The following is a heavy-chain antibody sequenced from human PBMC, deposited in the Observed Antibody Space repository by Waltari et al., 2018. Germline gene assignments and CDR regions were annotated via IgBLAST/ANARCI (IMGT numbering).Heavy chain of an antibody. D-gene: IGHD6-13*01. V-gene: IGHV4-4*07. Sequence: QVQLQESGPGLVKPSETLSLTCTVSGGSISSYYWSWIRQPAGKGLEWIGRIYTSGSTNYNPSLKSRVTMSVDTSKNQFSLKLSSVTAADTAVYYSRGDSSSWFSRDYWGQGTLVTVSS. J-gene: IGHJ4*02. CDR3: RGDSSSWFSRDY. CDR1: GGSISSYY. CDR2: IYTSGST.